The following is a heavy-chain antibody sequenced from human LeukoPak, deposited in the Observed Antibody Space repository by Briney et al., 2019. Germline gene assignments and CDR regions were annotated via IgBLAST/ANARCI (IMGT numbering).Heavy chain of an antibody. CDR2: IIPIFGTA. V-gene: IGHV1-69*01. Sequence: SVKVSCKXSGGTFSSYAISWVRQAPGQGLERMGGIIPIFGTANYAQKFQGRVTITADESTSTAYMELSSLRSEDTAVYYCASSGGFDWLSGLYYFDYWGQGTLVTVSS. J-gene: IGHJ4*02. CDR3: ASSGGFDWLSGLYYFDY. CDR1: GGTFSSYA. D-gene: IGHD3-9*01.